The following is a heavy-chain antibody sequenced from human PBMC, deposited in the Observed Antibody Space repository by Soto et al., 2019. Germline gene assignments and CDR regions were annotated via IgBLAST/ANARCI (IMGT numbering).Heavy chain of an antibody. D-gene: IGHD4-17*01. CDR1: GGSISSSNW. J-gene: IGHJ3*02. CDR2: IYHSGST. Sequence: SETLSLTCAVSGGSISSSNWWSWVRQPPGKGLEWIGEIYHSGSTNYNPSLKSRVTISVDKSKNQFSLKLSSVTAADTAVYYCASPGILTTVTKEHDAFDIWGQGTMVTVSS. CDR3: ASPGILTTVTKEHDAFDI. V-gene: IGHV4-4*02.